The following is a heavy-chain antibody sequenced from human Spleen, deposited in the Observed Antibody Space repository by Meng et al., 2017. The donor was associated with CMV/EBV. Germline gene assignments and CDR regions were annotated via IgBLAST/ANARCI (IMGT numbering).Heavy chain of an antibody. J-gene: IGHJ5*01. CDR1: GYSISSGYY. CDR2: IYHSGST. CDR3: ARDYSGTEGDNWFDS. V-gene: IGHV4-38-2*02. D-gene: IGHD1-1*01. Sequence: GSLRLSCTVSGYSISSGYYWGWVRQPPGKGLEWIGSIYHSGSTYYNPSLKSRVTISVDTSKNQFSLKLSSVTAADTAVYYCARDYSGTEGDNWFDSWGLGTLVTVSS.